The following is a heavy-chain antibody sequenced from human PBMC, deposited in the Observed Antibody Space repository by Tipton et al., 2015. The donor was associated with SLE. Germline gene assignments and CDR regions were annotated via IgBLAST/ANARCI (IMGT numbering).Heavy chain of an antibody. CDR3: ARDGAAAGIDAFDI. D-gene: IGHD6-13*01. Sequence: RSLRLSCAASGFTFSSYAMHWVRQAPGKGLEWVAVISYDGSNKYYADSEKGRFTISRDNSKNTLYLQMNSLRAEDTAVYYCARDGAAAGIDAFDIWGQGTMVTVSS. J-gene: IGHJ3*02. CDR2: ISYDGSNK. CDR1: GFTFSSYA. V-gene: IGHV3-30*04.